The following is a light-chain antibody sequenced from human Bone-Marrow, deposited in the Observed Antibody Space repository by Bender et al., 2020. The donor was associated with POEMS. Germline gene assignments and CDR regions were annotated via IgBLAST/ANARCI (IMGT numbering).Light chain of an antibody. Sequence: SYELTQPPSVSVSPGQTATITCSGEKLGEEYACWYQQKPGLSPVVVIYQDTKRPSGIPKRFSGSTSGNTASLTISGTQTMDEADYYCQSWGSNTAVFGGGTKLTVL. J-gene: IGLJ2*01. CDR2: QDT. V-gene: IGLV3-1*01. CDR3: QSWGSNTAV. CDR1: KLGEEY.